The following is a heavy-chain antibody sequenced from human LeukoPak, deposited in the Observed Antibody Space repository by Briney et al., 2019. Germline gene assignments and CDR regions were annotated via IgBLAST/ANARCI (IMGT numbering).Heavy chain of an antibody. CDR1: GFTFSSYW. CDR3: AREVPQYYDFWSGYYKREGGFDY. V-gene: IGHV3-74*01. D-gene: IGHD3-3*01. CDR2: INSDGSST. J-gene: IGHJ4*02. Sequence: GGSLRLSCAASGFTFSSYWMHWVRQAPGKGLVWVSRINSDGSSTIYADSVKGRFTISRDNAKNSLYLQMNSLRAEDTAVYYCAREVPQYYDFWSGYYKREGGFDYWGQGTLVTVSS.